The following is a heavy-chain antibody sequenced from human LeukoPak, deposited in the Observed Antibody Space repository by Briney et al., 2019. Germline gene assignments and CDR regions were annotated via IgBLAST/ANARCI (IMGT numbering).Heavy chain of an antibody. D-gene: IGHD6-13*01. Sequence: ASVKVSCKASGYTFTSYYMHWVRQAPGQGLEWMGIINPSGGSTSYAQKFQGRVTMTRDTSTSTVYMELSSLRSEDTAVYYCARHSITAGTEYAFDIWGQGTMVTVSS. CDR2: INPSGGST. J-gene: IGHJ3*02. CDR1: GYTFTSYY. V-gene: IGHV1-46*01. CDR3: ARHSITAGTEYAFDI.